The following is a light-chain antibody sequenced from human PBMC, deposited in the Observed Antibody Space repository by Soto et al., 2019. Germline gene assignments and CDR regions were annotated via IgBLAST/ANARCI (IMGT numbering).Light chain of an antibody. J-gene: IGLJ2*01. Sequence: QSALTQPASVSGSPGQSITISCTGTRSDVGAYNYVSWYQQYPAKAPKLMIYDVTNRPSGVSNRFSGSKSGNTSSLTISGIQAEYEADYYCRSYASGRTVVFGGGHKLTVL. CDR2: DVT. CDR1: RSDVGAYNY. CDR3: RSYASGRTVV. V-gene: IGLV2-14*01.